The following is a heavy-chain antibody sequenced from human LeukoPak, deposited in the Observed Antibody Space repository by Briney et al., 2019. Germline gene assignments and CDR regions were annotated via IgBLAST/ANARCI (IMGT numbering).Heavy chain of an antibody. CDR3: ARHKMYYYGSGSSYYYYYYMDV. CDR1: GGSFSGYY. Sequence: SETLSLTCAVYGGSFSGYYWSWIRQPPGKGLEWIGEINHSGSTNYNPSLKSRVTISVDTSKNQFSLKLSSVTAADTAVYYCARHKMYYYGSGSSYYYYYYMDVWGKGTTVTISS. J-gene: IGHJ6*03. V-gene: IGHV4-34*01. CDR2: INHSGST. D-gene: IGHD3-10*01.